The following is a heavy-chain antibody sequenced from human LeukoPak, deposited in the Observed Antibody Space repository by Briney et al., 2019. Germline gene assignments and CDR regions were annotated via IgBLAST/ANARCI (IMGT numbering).Heavy chain of an antibody. CDR3: ARVVVAVFGVMVHSNYFDS. CDR2: ITGDSETA. J-gene: IGHJ4*02. V-gene: IGHV1-18*01. CDR1: GYSFTNFG. Sequence: ASVKVSCKTSGYSFTNFGITWVRQAPGKGLEWMGWITGDSETAEYAQRFQGRISMTADTFTSTAYMELGSLTSDDTAVYYCARVVVAVFGVMVHSNYFDSWGQGTLITVSS. D-gene: IGHD3-3*01.